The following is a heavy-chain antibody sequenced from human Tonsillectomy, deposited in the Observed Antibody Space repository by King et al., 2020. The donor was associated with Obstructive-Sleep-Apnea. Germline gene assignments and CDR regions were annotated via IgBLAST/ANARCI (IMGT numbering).Heavy chain of an antibody. CDR2: ISSSETYT. Sequence: QLVQSGGGLVKPGGSLRLSCAVSGFTFSDYYMSWIRQSPGKGLEWSSSISSSETYTNYADSVKGRFTISRDSAKNSLSLQINSLRAEDTAVYYCARESFTSATGHYAMDVWGQGTTVTVSS. J-gene: IGHJ6*02. D-gene: IGHD6-13*01. V-gene: IGHV3-11*06. CDR1: GFTFSDYY. CDR3: ARESFTSATGHYAMDV.